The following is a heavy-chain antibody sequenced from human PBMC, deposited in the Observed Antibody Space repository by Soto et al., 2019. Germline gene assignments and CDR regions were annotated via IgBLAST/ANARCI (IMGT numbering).Heavy chain of an antibody. CDR2: ISAFNGNT. Sequence: QVQLVQSGAEVKRPGASVKVSCKASNYMFGSYGITWVRQAPGQGPEWMGRISAFNGNTKYPQNLQGRVTMTTDTSTATAYMELRALRSDDSAMYFCARDGGYGAGSYLDYWGQGTLVTVSS. J-gene: IGHJ4*02. V-gene: IGHV1-18*04. CDR3: ARDGGYGAGSYLDY. CDR1: NYMFGSYG. D-gene: IGHD3-10*01.